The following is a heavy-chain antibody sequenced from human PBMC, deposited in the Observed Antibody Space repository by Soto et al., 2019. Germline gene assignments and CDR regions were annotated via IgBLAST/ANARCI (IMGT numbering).Heavy chain of an antibody. Sequence: GASVKVSCKASGGTFSSYTISWVRQAPGQGIEWMGRIIPILGIANYAQKFQGRVTITADKSTSTAYMELSSLRSEDTAVYYCARDKRKKDYDFWSGYYNYWGQGTLVTVSS. V-gene: IGHV1-69*04. J-gene: IGHJ4*02. CDR2: IIPILGIA. CDR1: GGTFSSYT. D-gene: IGHD3-3*01. CDR3: ARDKRKKDYDFWSGYYNY.